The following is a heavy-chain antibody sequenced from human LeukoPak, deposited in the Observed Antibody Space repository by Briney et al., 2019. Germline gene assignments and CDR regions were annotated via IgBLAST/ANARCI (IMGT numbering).Heavy chain of an antibody. CDR1: GFTFSSYS. CDR3: AKDQGITMVRGVYLFDY. Sequence: GGSLRLSCAASGFTFSSYSMNWVRQAPGKGLEWVAFIRYDGSNKYYADSVKGRFTISRDNSKNTLYLQMNSLRAEDTAVYYCAKDQGITMVRGVYLFDYWGQGTLVTVSS. D-gene: IGHD3-10*01. CDR2: IRYDGSNK. J-gene: IGHJ4*02. V-gene: IGHV3-30*02.